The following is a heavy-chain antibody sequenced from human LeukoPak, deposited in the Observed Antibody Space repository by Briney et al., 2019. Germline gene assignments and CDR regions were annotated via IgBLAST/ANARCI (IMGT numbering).Heavy chain of an antibody. V-gene: IGHV3-30-3*01. CDR1: GFTFSSYA. J-gene: IGHJ4*02. D-gene: IGHD6-6*01. CDR2: ISYDGSNK. Sequence: GRSLRLSCAASGFTFSSYAMHWVRQAPGKGLEWVAVISYDGSNKYYADSVKGRFTISRDNSKNTLYLQMNSLRAEDTAVYYCARDPPDSSSHYFDYWGQGTLVTVSS. CDR3: ARDPPDSSSHYFDY.